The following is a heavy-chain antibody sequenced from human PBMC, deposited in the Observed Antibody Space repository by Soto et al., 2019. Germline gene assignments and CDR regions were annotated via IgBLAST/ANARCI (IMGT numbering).Heavy chain of an antibody. V-gene: IGHV3-48*01. J-gene: IGHJ4*02. D-gene: IGHD2-2*01. Sequence: EVQLVESGGGLVQPGGSLRLSCAASGFTFSSYAMNWVRQAPGKGLEWVSYISTGDSPIYYADSVKGRFTISRANAKNSLYLQMIILIAEDTAVYYCATVCRYWSTSNSVCRGQGTLVT. CDR1: GFTFSSYA. CDR2: ISTGDSPI. CDR3: ATVCRYWSTSNSVC.